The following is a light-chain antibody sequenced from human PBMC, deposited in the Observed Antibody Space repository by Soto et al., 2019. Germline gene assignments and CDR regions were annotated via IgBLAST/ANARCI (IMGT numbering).Light chain of an antibody. V-gene: IGKV3-20*01. CDR1: QSVSSSY. CDR3: QQDGSSPPT. J-gene: IGKJ1*01. Sequence: EIVLTQSPGTLSLSPGERATLSCRASQSVSSSYLAWYQQKPGQAPRLLIYGASSRATGIPDRFSGSGSGTDFTLTISRLEPEDVAVYYCQQDGSSPPTFGQGTKVEIK. CDR2: GAS.